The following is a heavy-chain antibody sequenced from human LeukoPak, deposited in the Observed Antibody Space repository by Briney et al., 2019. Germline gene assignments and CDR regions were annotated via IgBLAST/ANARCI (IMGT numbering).Heavy chain of an antibody. J-gene: IGHJ4*02. Sequence: PSETLSLTCAVYGGSFSGYYWSWIRQPPGKGLEWIGEINHSGSTNYNPSLKSRVTISVDTSKNQFSLKLSSVTAADTAVYYCARGEITFGGVIADFFDYWGQGTLVTVSS. CDR1: GGSFSGYY. CDR2: INHSGST. V-gene: IGHV4-34*01. CDR3: ARGEITFGGVIADFFDY. D-gene: IGHD3-16*02.